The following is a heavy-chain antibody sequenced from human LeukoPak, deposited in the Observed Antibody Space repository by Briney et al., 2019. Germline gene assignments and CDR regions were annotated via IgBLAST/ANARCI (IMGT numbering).Heavy chain of an antibody. Sequence: GGSLRLSCAASGFTFSSYRMSCVRQAPGKGLEWVANIKQDGREKYYVDSVKGRFTISRDNAKNSLYLQMNSLRAEDTAVYYCAKGGDDSGDYDAFGIWGQGTMVTVSS. D-gene: IGHD4-17*01. J-gene: IGHJ3*02. CDR3: AKGGDDSGDYDAFGI. CDR2: IKQDGREK. V-gene: IGHV3-7*01. CDR1: GFTFSSYR.